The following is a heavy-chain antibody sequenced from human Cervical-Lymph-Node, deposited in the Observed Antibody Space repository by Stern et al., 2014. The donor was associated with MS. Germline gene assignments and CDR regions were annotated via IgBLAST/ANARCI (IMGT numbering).Heavy chain of an antibody. V-gene: IGHV4-30-4*01. CDR3: ASSPTTDYDFPRGWFDP. J-gene: IGHJ5*02. CDR2: IYYSGST. Sequence: QVQLVESGPGLVKPSQTLSLTCTVSGGSISSGYYYWSWIRQPPGKGLEWIGYIYYSGSTYYNPSLKSRLTISIDTSKNQFSLKLTSLTAADTAVYYCASSPTTDYDFPRGWFDPWGQGTLVTVSS. CDR1: GGSISSGYYY. D-gene: IGHD3-3*01.